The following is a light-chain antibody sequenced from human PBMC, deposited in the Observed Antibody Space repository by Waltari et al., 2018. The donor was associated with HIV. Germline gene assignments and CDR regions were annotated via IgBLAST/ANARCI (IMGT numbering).Light chain of an antibody. CDR1: SSDVGGYNY. V-gene: IGLV2-14*03. CDR3: SSYTISSLEI. Sequence: QSALTQPASVSGSPGQSITISCTGTSSDVGGYNYVSWYQQHPGKAPKLMIYEVTNRPAGVSNRGSGAKAGNTASWTISGLQVEDEADYYCSSYTISSLEIFGGGTKLTVL. CDR2: EVT. J-gene: IGLJ2*01.